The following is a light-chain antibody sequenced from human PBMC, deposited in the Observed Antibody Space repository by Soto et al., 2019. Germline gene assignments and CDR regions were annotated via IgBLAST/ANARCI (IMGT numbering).Light chain of an antibody. J-gene: IGKJ1*01. V-gene: IGKV1-39*01. CDR2: AAS. Sequence: DIQMTQSPSSLSASVGDRVTITCRASQSIGSYVNWYQQKPGKAPQLLIFAASSLQSGVPSRFTGSGYGTDLTITISSLQPEDFATYSCKKSYIIPRAFGQGTTVEIK. CDR3: KKSYIIPRA. CDR1: QSIGSY.